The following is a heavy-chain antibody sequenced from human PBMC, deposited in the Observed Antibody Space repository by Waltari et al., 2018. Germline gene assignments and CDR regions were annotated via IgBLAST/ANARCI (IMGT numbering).Heavy chain of an antibody. CDR2: ISHDGNSK. D-gene: IGHD6-19*01. CDR1: GSH. V-gene: IGHV3-30-3*01. Sequence: VQPVESGGGVVQPGRSLRLSCATLGSHMHWVRQAPGKGLEWVAAISHDGNSKYYADSVKGRFTVSRDNSRNTVYLQVDSLTAEDTAVYYCAKEMGSSGRAGWFDPWGQGTLVTVSS. J-gene: IGHJ5*02. CDR3: AKEMGSSGRAGWFDP.